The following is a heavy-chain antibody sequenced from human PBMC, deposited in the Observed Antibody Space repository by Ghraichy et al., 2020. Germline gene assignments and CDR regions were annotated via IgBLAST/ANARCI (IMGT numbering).Heavy chain of an antibody. D-gene: IGHD6-19*01. CDR1: GGSINFYY. CDR2: IHYTGTT. V-gene: IGHV4-59*12. CDR3: ARLSSTYAFDT. J-gene: IGHJ3*02. Sequence: SETLSLTCTVSGGSINFYYWSWMRQAPGKGLEWIAFIHYTGTTNYEPSLESRVTLSVDMSKNQFSLKLRSVTVADTAVYYCARLSSTYAFDTWGQGTTVTVSS.